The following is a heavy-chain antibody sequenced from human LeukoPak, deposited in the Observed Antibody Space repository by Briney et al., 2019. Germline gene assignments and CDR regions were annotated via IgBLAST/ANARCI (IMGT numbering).Heavy chain of an antibody. V-gene: IGHV1-8*01. Sequence: GASVKVSCKASGYTFTSYEINWVRQATGQGLEWMGWMNPNSGNTGYAQKFQGRVTMTRNTSISTAYMELSSLRSEDTAVYYCAREVGYCSGGSCYYWFDPWGQGTLVTVSS. D-gene: IGHD2-15*01. CDR3: AREVGYCSGGSCYYWFDP. CDR1: GYTFTSYE. CDR2: MNPNSGNT. J-gene: IGHJ5*02.